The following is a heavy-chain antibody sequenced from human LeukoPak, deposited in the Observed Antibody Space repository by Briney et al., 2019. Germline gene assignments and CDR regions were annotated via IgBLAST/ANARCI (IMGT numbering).Heavy chain of an antibody. CDR3: ARGLYSSGWYGDGAFDI. CDR2: MNPNGGNT. J-gene: IGHJ3*02. CDR1: GYTFTSYD. Sequence: ASVKVSCKASGYTFTSYDINWVRQATGQGLEWMGWMNPNGGNTGYAQKFQGRVTMTRNTSISTAYMELSSLRSEDTAVYYCARGLYSSGWYGDGAFDIWGQGTMVTVSS. D-gene: IGHD6-19*01. V-gene: IGHV1-8*01.